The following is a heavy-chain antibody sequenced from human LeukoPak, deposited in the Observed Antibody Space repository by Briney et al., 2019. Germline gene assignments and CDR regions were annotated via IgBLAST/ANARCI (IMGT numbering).Heavy chain of an antibody. CDR1: GFTFSSYT. D-gene: IGHD2-2*01. CDR2: ISSSNGFI. J-gene: IGHJ3*02. V-gene: IGHV3-21*01. Sequence: GGSLRLSCAASGFTFSSYTMNWVRQAPGKGLEWVSSISSSNGFIYYGDSVKGRFTISRDNAKNSLYLQMNSLRAEDTAVYYSARDSQRYCSSTSCLDSFDIWGQGTVVTVSS. CDR3: ARDSQRYCSSTSCLDSFDI.